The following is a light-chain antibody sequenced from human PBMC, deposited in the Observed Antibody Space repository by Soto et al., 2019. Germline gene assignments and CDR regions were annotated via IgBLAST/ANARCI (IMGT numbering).Light chain of an antibody. V-gene: IGKV3-20*01. CDR2: GAS. CDR3: QQDSSAPFT. J-gene: IGKJ3*01. Sequence: EIVLTQSPGTLSLSPGERATLSCRASQSVSNNYVAWFQLKPGQAPRLLIHGASSRATDIPDRFSGSGSVTDFTLTINRLAPEDFAVYYCQQDSSAPFTFGPGTKVDV. CDR1: QSVSNNY.